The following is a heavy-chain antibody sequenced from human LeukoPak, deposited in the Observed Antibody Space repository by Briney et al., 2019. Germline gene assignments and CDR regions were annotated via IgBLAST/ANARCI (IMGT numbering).Heavy chain of an antibody. CDR3: ARGKIGYYYGDYDGY. Sequence: GGSLRLSCSASGFTFSSYDMNWVRQAPGKGLEWVSYINTISSTKYYADSVKGRFTISRDNAKNSLSLQMNSLRDEDTAVYYCARGKIGYYYGDYDGYWGQGTLVTVSS. CDR1: GFTFSSYD. V-gene: IGHV3-48*02. D-gene: IGHD4-17*01. CDR2: INTISSTK. J-gene: IGHJ4*02.